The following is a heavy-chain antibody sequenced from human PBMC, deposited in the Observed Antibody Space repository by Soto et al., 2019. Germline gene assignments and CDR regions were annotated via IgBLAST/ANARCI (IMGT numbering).Heavy chain of an antibody. J-gene: IGHJ3*02. D-gene: IGHD5-18*01. V-gene: IGHV3-33*01. Sequence: GGSLRLSCAASGFTFSSYGMHWVRQAPGKGLEWVAVIWYDGSNKYYADSVKGRFTISRDNSKNTLYLQMNSLRAEDTAVYYCARALDTAMGTGVAFDIWGQGTMVTVSS. CDR1: GFTFSSYG. CDR2: IWYDGSNK. CDR3: ARALDTAMGTGVAFDI.